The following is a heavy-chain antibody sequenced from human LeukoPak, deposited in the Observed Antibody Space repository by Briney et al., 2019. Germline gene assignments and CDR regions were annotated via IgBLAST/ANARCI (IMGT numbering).Heavy chain of an antibody. V-gene: IGHV4-39*01. CDR3: ARQMAALFDY. CDR1: GGSISSSSYY. J-gene: IGHJ4*02. D-gene: IGHD2-8*01. CDR2: IYYSGGT. Sequence: PSETLSLTCTVSGGSISSSSYYWGWIRQPPGKGLEWIGSIYYSGGTYYNPSLKSRVTISVDTSKNQFSLKLSSVTAADTAVYYCARQMAALFDYWGQGTLVTVSS.